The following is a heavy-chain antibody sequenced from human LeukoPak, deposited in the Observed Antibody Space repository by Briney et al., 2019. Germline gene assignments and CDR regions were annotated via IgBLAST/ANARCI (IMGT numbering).Heavy chain of an antibody. V-gene: IGHV3-30*03. J-gene: IGHJ4*02. Sequence: GGSLRLSCAASGFTFSSYGMHWVRQAPGKGLEWVAVISYDGSNKYYADSVKGRFTISRDNSKNTPYLQMNSLRAEDTAVYYCATLDPAAIADYWGQGTLVTVSS. CDR1: GFTFSSYG. D-gene: IGHD2-2*01. CDR2: ISYDGSNK. CDR3: ATLDPAAIADY.